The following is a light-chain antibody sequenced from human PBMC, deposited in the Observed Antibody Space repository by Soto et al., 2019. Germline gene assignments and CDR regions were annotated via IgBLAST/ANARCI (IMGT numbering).Light chain of an antibody. CDR3: MEGLQTPPT. Sequence: DIVMTQSPLSLPVTPGEPASISCRSSQSLLHSNGYNFLDWYLQKPGQSPQLLIYLGSSRSSGVPDRFCGSGAGTDFTLKIDRVEANDVGTLYGMEGLQTPPTYGEGTRLESK. V-gene: IGKV2-28*01. CDR2: LGS. CDR1: QSLLHSNGYNF. J-gene: IGKJ5*01.